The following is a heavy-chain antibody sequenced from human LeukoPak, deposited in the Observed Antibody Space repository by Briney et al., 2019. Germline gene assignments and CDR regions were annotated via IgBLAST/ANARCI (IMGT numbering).Heavy chain of an antibody. J-gene: IGHJ4*02. D-gene: IGHD6-13*01. CDR3: EKRGIAAAASFDY. Sequence: GGSLRLSCAASGFTFSSYAMSWVRQAPGKGLEWGSTISGSGDYTYYADPVKGRFTISRDNSKNTLYLKMNSLRADDTAVYYCEKRGIAAAASFDYWGQGTLVTVSS. CDR2: ISGSGDYT. CDR1: GFTFSSYA. V-gene: IGHV3-23*01.